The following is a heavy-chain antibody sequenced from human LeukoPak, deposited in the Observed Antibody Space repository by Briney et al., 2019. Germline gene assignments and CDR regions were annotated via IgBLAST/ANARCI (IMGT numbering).Heavy chain of an antibody. CDR1: GYTFTSYG. CDR2: INTNTGNP. J-gene: IGHJ4*02. Sequence: GASVKVSCKASGYTFTSYGVNWVRQAPGQGLEWMGWINTNTGNPTYAQAFTGQFVFSLDTSINTAYLQINSLKAEDTAVYYCARAQRWWLLDYWGQGTLVTVSS. CDR3: ARAQRWWLLDY. D-gene: IGHD5-12*01. V-gene: IGHV7-4-1*02.